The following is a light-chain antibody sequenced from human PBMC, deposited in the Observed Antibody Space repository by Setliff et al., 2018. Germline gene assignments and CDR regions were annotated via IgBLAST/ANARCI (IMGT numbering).Light chain of an antibody. J-gene: IGLJ1*01. CDR3: GSYAGYNNFYV. CDR2: EVF. V-gene: IGLV2-18*02. CDR1: YRDIAGHDR. Sequence: QSALTPPPSASRSPGQSVTISCSVTYRDIAGHDRVSRYQHPPCAAPNLIIYEVFNRPSGVPDRFAGSKSGTTASLTISGLLAEDEADYFCGSYAGYNNFYVFGTGTKVTVL.